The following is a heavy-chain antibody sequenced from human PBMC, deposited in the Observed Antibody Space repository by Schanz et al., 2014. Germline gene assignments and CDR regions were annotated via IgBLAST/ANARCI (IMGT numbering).Heavy chain of an antibody. CDR3: ARERASSIADH. V-gene: IGHV1-2*02. J-gene: IGHJ4*02. CDR2: INPNSGDT. D-gene: IGHD6-6*01. Sequence: QVQLVQSAAEVKKPGASVKVSCKASGYSFTGYYIHWVRQAPGQGLEWMAWINPNSGDTNYAQRFQGRVTLTRDTSISTVYMEWSRLRSDDTAVYYCARERASSIADHWGQGTLLAVSS. CDR1: GYSFTGYY.